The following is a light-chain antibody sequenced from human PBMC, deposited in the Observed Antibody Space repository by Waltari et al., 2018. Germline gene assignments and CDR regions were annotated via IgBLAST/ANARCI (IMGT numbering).Light chain of an antibody. Sequence: QSALTQPASVSGSPGQSITISCTGTSSDVGSYNLVSWYQQHPGKAPKLMIYAGSKRPSGVSNRFSGSKSGNTSSLTISGLQAEDEADYYCCSYAGSSTLVFGGGTKLTVL. V-gene: IGLV2-23*01. CDR1: SSDVGSYNL. CDR2: AGS. J-gene: IGLJ2*01. CDR3: CSYAGSSTLV.